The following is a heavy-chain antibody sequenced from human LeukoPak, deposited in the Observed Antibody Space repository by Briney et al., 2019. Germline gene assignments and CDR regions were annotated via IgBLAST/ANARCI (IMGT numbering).Heavy chain of an antibody. CDR2: INPNSGGT. CDR3: ARDIYDSSGYYYYFDY. D-gene: IGHD3-22*01. V-gene: IGHV1-2*02. J-gene: IGHJ4*02. CDR1: GYTFTGYY. Sequence: ASVKLSCKAAGYTFTGYYIHWGRQAPRQGLEGLGWINPNSGGTNYAQKFQGRVTMTRDTSISTAYMELSRLRSDDTAVYYCARDIYDSSGYYYYFDYWGQGTLVTVSS.